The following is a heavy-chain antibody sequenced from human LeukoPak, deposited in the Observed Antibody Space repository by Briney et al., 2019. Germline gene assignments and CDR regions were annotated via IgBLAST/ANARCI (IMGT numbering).Heavy chain of an antibody. CDR3: ARDRAGPGDY. D-gene: IGHD1-1*01. V-gene: IGHV3-74*01. Sequence: GGSLRLSCVASGFTFSRYWMHWFRQAPGKGLVWVSRINSDGSTIYADSVKGRFTISRDDAKNTLYLQMNSLTADDTAVYYCARDRAGPGDYWGQGTLVTVSS. CDR2: INSDGST. CDR1: GFTFSRYW. J-gene: IGHJ4*02.